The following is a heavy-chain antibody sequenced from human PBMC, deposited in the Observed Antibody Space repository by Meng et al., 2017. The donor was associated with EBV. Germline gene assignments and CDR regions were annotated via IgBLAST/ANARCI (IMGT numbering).Heavy chain of an antibody. V-gene: IGHV1-18*01. Sequence: FSRTGSCYNSNSYGISWVRQAHGQGLEWMGWISAYHGKTNYAHKLQGRVTMTTDTATSTAYMVLSSRRSDDTAVYYCARGLDYFDYWGQGTLVTVSS. CDR3: ARGLDYFDY. J-gene: IGHJ4*02. CDR2: ISAYHGKT. CDR1: CYNSNSYG.